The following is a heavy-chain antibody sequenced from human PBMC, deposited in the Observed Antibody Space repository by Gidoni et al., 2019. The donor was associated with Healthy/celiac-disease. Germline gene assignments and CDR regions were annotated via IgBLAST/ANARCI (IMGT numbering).Heavy chain of an antibody. CDR2: IPPILGIA. CDR1: GVTFSSSP. CDR3: ARAVWGGYNWNYPFDY. Sequence: QVQLVHSGAEVKQPGSSVKVSCKASGVTFSSSPISWVRQAPGQGLEWMGRIPPILGIANDAQKFQGRVTITADKSTSTAYMELSSLRSEDTAVYYWARAVWGGYNWNYPFDYWGQGTLVTVSS. J-gene: IGHJ4*02. V-gene: IGHV1-69*04. D-gene: IGHD1-7*01.